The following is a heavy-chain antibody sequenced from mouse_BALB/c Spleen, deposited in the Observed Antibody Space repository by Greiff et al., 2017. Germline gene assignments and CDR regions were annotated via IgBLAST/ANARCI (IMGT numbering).Heavy chain of an antibody. CDR1: GFTFSSYA. Sequence: EVKLVESGGGLVKPGGSLKLSCAASGFTFSSYAMSWVRQSPEKRLEWVAEISSGGSYTYYPDTVTGRFTISRDNAKNTLYLEMSSLRSEDTAMYYCARDGNYTLGAYWGQGTLVTVSA. D-gene: IGHD2-1*01. CDR2: ISSGGSYT. V-gene: IGHV5-9-4*01. CDR3: ARDGNYTLGAY. J-gene: IGHJ3*01.